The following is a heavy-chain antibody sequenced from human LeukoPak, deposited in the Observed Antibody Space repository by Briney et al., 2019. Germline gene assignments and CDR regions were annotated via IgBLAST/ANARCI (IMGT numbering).Heavy chain of an antibody. V-gene: IGHV1-69*01. D-gene: IGHD4-23*01. CDR1: GGTFSSYA. CDR3: AKDLAYYGGNLDY. Sequence: SVKVSCKASGGTFSSYAISWVRQAPGQGLEWMGGIIPIFGTANYAQKFQGRVTITADESTSTAYMELSSLRPEDTAVYYCAKDLAYYGGNLDYWGQGTLVTVSS. CDR2: IIPIFGTA. J-gene: IGHJ4*02.